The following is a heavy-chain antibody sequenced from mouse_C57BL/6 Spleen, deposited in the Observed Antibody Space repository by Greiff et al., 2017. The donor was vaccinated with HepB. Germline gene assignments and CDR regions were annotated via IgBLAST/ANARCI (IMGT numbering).Heavy chain of an antibody. CDR1: GYSITSGYY. Sequence: EVKLQESGPGLVKPSQSLSLTCSVTGYSITSGYYWNWIRQFPGNKLEWMGYISYDGSNNYNPSLKNRISITRDTSKNQFFLKLNSVTTEDTATYYCARDGGYYGSETWFAYWGQGTLVTVSA. CDR2: ISYDGSN. D-gene: IGHD1-1*01. V-gene: IGHV3-6*01. J-gene: IGHJ3*01. CDR3: ARDGGYYGSETWFAY.